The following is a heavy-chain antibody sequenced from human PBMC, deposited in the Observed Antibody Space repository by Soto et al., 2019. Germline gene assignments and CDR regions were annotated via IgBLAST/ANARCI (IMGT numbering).Heavy chain of an antibody. CDR3: ARKYYFDY. V-gene: IGHV1-46*01. CDR2: IDPSVGAT. Sequence: QVQLVPSGAEVKKPGASVKISCKASGYIISSYYLHWVRQAPGQGLEWMGIIDPSVGATTYAQKFQDRVTMTSDTSTRTVYMELSGLRVDDTAMYYCARKYYFDYWGQGTRVTVSS. J-gene: IGHJ4*01. CDR1: GYIISSYY.